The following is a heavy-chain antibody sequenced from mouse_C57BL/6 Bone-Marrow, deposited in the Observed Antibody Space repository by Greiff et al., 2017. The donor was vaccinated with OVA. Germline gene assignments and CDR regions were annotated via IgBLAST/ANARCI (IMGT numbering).Heavy chain of an antibody. CDR1: GYSFTGYY. CDR2: INPSTGGT. V-gene: IGHV1-42*01. J-gene: IGHJ4*01. CDR3: ARPLLPFYAMDY. D-gene: IGHD2-10*01. Sequence: VHVKQSGPELVKPGASVKISCKASGYSFTGYYMNWVKQSPEKSLEWIGEINPSTGGTTYNQKFKAKATLTVDKSSSTAYMQLKSLTSEDSAVYYCARPLLPFYAMDYWGQGTSVTVSS.